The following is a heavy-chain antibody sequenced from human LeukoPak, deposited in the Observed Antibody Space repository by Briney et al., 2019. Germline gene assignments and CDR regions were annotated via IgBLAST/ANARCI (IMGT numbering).Heavy chain of an antibody. CDR2: ISGSGGST. CDR3: ASEDYDSSGYYSFFDY. J-gene: IGHJ4*02. D-gene: IGHD3-22*01. V-gene: IGHV3-23*01. CDR1: GFTFTSYA. Sequence: GGSLRLSCAASGFTFTSYAMNWVRQAPGKGLEWVSGISGSGGSTYYADSVKGRFTISRDNSKNTLYLQMNSLRAEDTAVYYCASEDYDSSGYYSFFDYWGQGTLVTVSS.